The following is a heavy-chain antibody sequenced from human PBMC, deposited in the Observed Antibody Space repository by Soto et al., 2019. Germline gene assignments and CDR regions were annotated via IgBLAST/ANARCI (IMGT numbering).Heavy chain of an antibody. D-gene: IGHD3-3*01. V-gene: IGHV4-59*01. J-gene: IGHJ4*02. CDR2: IYYSGST. CDR1: GGSISSYY. Sequence: SETLSLTCTVSGGSISSYYWSWIRQPPGKGLEWIGYIYYSGSTNYSPSLKSRVTISVDTSKNQFSLKLSSVTAADTAVYYCARAHYDFGFDYWGQGTLVTVSS. CDR3: ARAHYDFGFDY.